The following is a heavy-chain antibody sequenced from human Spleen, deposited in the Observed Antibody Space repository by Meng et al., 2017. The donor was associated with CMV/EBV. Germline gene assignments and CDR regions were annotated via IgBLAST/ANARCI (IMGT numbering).Heavy chain of an antibody. CDR3: ACSAYGSWGYDFSLDS. CDR2: ISSSSSYI. V-gene: IGHV3-21*01. Sequence: VQLVGSGGGLIKPGGSLRLSCAASGFTFRSYNMNWVRQAPGKGLEWVSSISSSSSYIYYADSVKRRFTISRDNSTNSLFLQMNSPRADDTAVYYCACSAYGSWGYDFSLDSWRQGTLVTVSS. J-gene: IGHJ4*02. CDR1: GFTFRSYN. D-gene: IGHD3-10*01.